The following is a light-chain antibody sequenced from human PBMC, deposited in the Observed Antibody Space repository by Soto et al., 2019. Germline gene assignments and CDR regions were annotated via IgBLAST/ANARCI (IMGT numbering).Light chain of an antibody. CDR3: QQTDSFPRT. CDR2: AAS. CDR1: QSISSY. J-gene: IGKJ1*01. Sequence: DIPMTQSPSSLSSSTVYTVHITFLASQSISSYLNWYQHKPGKAPKLLIYAASSLQTGVPSRFSGSRSGTDFALTISSLQRDDFATYYCQQTDSFPRTFGQGTKVDI. V-gene: IGKV1-39*01.